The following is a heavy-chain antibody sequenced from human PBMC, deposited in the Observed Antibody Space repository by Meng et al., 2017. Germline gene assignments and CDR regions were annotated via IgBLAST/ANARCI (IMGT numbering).Heavy chain of an antibody. CDR3: ARGLPPYYDSMRGNFDY. CDR1: GGSFSGHY. CDR2: INHSGST. J-gene: IGHJ4*02. D-gene: IGHD3-22*01. V-gene: IGHV4-34*01. Sequence: SETLSLTCAVYGGSFSGHYWSWIRQPPGKGLEWIGEINHSGSTNYNPSLKSRVTISVDTSKNQFTLKLSSVTAADTAVYYCARGLPPYYDSMRGNFDYWGQGTLVTVSS.